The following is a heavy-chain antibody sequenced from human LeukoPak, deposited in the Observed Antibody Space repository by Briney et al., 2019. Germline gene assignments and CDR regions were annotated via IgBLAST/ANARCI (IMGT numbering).Heavy chain of an antibody. CDR2: VSGSGST. CDR3: AKDSSSSGWVGPFDY. CDR1: GCTFSTYA. V-gene: IGHV3-23*01. J-gene: IGHJ4*02. D-gene: IGHD6-19*01. Sequence: GGSLRLSCAASGCTFSTYAMSWVRQAPGKGLEWASAVSGSGSTYYADSVKGRFTISRDNSKNTLYLQMNSPRAEDTAVYYCAKDSSSSGWVGPFDYWGQGTLVTVSS.